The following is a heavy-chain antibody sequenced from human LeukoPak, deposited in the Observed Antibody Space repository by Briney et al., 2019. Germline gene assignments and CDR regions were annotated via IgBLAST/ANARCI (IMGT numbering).Heavy chain of an antibody. J-gene: IGHJ4*02. CDR1: GYTFTGYY. Sequence: SVKVSCKASGYTFTGYYMHWARQAPGQGLEWMGGIIPIFGTANYAQRFQGRVTITADKSTSTVNMELSNLTSEDTAVYYCARPMTDYCDRSGYCGLYGLWGQGTLVTVSS. D-gene: IGHD3-22*01. CDR2: IIPIFGTA. CDR3: ARPMTDYCDRSGYCGLYGL. V-gene: IGHV1-69*06.